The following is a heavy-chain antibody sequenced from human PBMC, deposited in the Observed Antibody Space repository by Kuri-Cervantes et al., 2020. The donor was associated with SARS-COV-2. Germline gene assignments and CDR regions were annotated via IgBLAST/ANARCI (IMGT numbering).Heavy chain of an antibody. CDR1: GFTFSGHW. D-gene: IGHD1-1*01. J-gene: IGHJ4*02. Sequence: ETLSLTCAASGFTFSGHWRHWVRQAPGKGLVWVSRINPDGSYTNNADSVKGRFTLSRDNAKNMLFLQMNSLRAEDTAVYYCVRDGDHWNFDYWGQGTLVTVSS. CDR3: VRDGDHWNFDY. V-gene: IGHV3-74*01. CDR2: INPDGSYT.